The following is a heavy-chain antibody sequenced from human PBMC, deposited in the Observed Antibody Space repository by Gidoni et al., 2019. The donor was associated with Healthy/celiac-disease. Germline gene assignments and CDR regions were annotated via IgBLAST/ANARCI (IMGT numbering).Heavy chain of an antibody. V-gene: IGHV1-69*01. CDR2: IIPIFGTA. Sequence: QVQLVQSGAEVKKPGSSVKVSCKASGGTFRSYAISWVRQAPGQGLEWMGGIIPIFGTANYAQKFQGRVTITADESTSTADMELSSLRSEDTAVYYCARVPYCGGDCYGYGMDVWGQGTTVTVSS. J-gene: IGHJ6*02. CDR3: ARVPYCGGDCYGYGMDV. D-gene: IGHD2-21*01. CDR1: GGTFRSYA.